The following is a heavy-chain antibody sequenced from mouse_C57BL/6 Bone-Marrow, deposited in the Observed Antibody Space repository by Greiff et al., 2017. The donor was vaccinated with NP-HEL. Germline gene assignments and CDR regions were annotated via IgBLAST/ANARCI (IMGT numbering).Heavy chain of an antibody. CDR1: GYTFTSYW. D-gene: IGHD3-2*02. V-gene: IGHV1-64*01. CDR2: IHPNSGST. CDR3: ARRQLRAWFAY. Sequence: QVQLQQPGAELVKPGASVKLSCKASGYTFTSYWMHWVKQRPGQGLEWIGMIHPNSGSTNYNEKFKSKATLTVYKSSSTAYMQLSSLTSEDSAVYYCARRQLRAWFAYWGQGTLVTVSA. J-gene: IGHJ3*01.